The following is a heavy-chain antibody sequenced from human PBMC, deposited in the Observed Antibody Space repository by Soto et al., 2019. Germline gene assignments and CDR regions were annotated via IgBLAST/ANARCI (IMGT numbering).Heavy chain of an antibody. CDR1: GYSFTYYW. V-gene: IGHV5-51*01. CDR3: ARVPSVVTPGNDYFGVDV. Sequence: EVRLAQSGGEVKKPGESLKISCKGSGYSFTYYWIAWVRQRPGKDLEWMGIIYPNDADTRYNPSFQGQVTISADKSISTPYLQWTSLKTSDTAMYYCARVPSVVTPGNDYFGVDVWGQGTTVIVSS. CDR2: IYPNDADT. D-gene: IGHD2-2*01. J-gene: IGHJ6*02.